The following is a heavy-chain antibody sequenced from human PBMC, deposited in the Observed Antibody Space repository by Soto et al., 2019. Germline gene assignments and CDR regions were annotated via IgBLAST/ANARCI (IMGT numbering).Heavy chain of an antibody. V-gene: IGHV1-18*04. Sequence: QVQLVQSGVEVKKPGASVKVSCKASGYTFISHGISWVRQAPGQGLEWMGWISGKNGNTNYAQTLQGRVTLTTDTSTSTAYMELRSLGSDDTAVYYCARVSSSIVVVPDYGMDVWGQGTTVTVSS. D-gene: IGHD2-15*01. CDR2: ISGKNGNT. J-gene: IGHJ6*02. CDR3: ARVSSSIVVVPDYGMDV. CDR1: GYTFISHG.